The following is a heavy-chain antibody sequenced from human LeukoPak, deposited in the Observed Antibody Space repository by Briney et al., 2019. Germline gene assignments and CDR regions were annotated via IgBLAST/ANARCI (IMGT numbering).Heavy chain of an antibody. V-gene: IGHV1-46*01. Sequence: ASVKVSCKASGYTFTNYYMHWGRQAPGQGLEWMGIINPRGGSTTYAQKYQGRVTMTRDTSTSTVYMELSSLISEDTAVYYCARQMPAAAGYYFDYWGQGTLVTVSS. CDR2: INPRGGST. CDR1: GYTFTNYY. D-gene: IGHD6-13*01. CDR3: ARQMPAAAGYYFDY. J-gene: IGHJ4*02.